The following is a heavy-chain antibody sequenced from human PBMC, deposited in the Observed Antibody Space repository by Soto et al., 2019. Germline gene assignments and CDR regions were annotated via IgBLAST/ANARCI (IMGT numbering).Heavy chain of an antibody. Sequence: PSETLSLTCAVSGYSISSSNWWGWIRQPPGKGLEWIGYIYYSGSTYYNPSLKSRVTMPVDTSKNQFPLKLSSVTAVDTAVYYCARTPPLYDSSGFYYFDYWGQGTLVTVPS. J-gene: IGHJ4*02. CDR3: ARTPPLYDSSGFYYFDY. CDR1: GYSISSSNW. D-gene: IGHD3-22*01. CDR2: IYYSGST. V-gene: IGHV4-28*01.